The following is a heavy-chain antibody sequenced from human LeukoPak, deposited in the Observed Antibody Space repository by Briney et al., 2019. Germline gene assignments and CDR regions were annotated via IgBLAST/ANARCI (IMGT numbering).Heavy chain of an antibody. J-gene: IGHJ4*02. CDR1: GYTFTDHD. CDR2: ISTSTGGT. D-gene: IGHD1-26*01. CDR3: TRDDFGSYLA. V-gene: IGHV1-2*06. Sequence: GASVTVSCKTSGYTFTDHDMHWVRQAPGQWLEWVGRISTSTGGTTYSQSFQGRVTMTRDTSISTGYIELSRLKSDDTAVYYCTRDDFGSYLAWGRGTLVTVSS.